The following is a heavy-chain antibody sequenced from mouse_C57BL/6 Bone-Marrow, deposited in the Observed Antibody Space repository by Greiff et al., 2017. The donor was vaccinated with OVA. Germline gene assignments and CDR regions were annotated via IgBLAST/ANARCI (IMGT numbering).Heavy chain of an antibody. J-gene: IGHJ2*01. Sequence: QVQLQQPGAELVMPGASVKLSCKASGYTFTSYWMHWVKQRPGQGLEWIGEIDPSDSYTNYHQKFKGKSTLTVDKSSSTAYMQLSSLTSEDSAVYYCARDALYYYGSSYYFDYWGQGTTLTVSS. CDR3: ARDALYYYGSSYYFDY. D-gene: IGHD1-1*01. CDR2: IDPSDSYT. CDR1: GYTFTSYW. V-gene: IGHV1-69*01.